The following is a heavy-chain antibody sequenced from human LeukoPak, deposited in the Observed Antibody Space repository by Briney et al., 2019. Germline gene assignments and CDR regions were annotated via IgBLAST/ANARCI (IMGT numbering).Heavy chain of an antibody. CDR3: ASSPRDINLYYYYYMDV. D-gene: IGHD2-15*01. Sequence: DPSETLSLPCTVSGGSISSGSYYWSWIRQTAGKGLEWVGRIYTSGSTNYNPSLKSRVTISVDTSKNQFSLKLSSVTAADTAVYYCASSPRDINLYYYYYMDVWGKGTTVTISS. V-gene: IGHV4-61*02. CDR2: IYTSGST. CDR1: GGSISSGSYY. J-gene: IGHJ6*03.